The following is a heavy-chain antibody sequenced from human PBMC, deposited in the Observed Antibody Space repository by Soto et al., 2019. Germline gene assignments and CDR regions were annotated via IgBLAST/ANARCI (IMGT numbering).Heavy chain of an antibody. CDR1: GFTFDDYA. V-gene: IGHV3-9*01. D-gene: IGHD2-15*01. CDR2: ISWNSGSI. J-gene: IGHJ4*02. Sequence: SLRLSCAASGFTFDDYAMHWVRQAPGKGLEWVSGISWNSGSIGYADSVKGRFTISRDNAKNSLYLQMNSLRAEDTALYYCAKVGGGGWHLDYWGQGTLVTVSS. CDR3: AKVGGGGWHLDY.